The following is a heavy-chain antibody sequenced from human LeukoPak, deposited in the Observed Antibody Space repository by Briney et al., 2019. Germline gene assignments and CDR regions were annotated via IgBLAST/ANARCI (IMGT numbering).Heavy chain of an antibody. J-gene: IGHJ3*02. CDR3: VRVVGAWGSYRYYAFDI. CDR2: VSYDGTDT. D-gene: IGHD3-16*02. Sequence: GGSLRLSCAASGFTFTNYAMNWVRQAPGKGLEWVATVSYDGTDTSYADSVKGRFAIFRDNSKNTLYLQMSSLRTEDTAVYYCVRVVGAWGSYRYYAFDIWGQGTMVTVSS. CDR1: GFTFTNYA. V-gene: IGHV3-30*09.